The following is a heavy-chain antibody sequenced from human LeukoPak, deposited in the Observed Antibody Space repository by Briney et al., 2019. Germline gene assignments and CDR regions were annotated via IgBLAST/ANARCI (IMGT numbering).Heavy chain of an antibody. CDR2: IYHSGST. D-gene: IGHD3-16*01. CDR3: ARDSSQLRHNVLGGIWPDYGMDV. CDR1: GGSISSSNW. V-gene: IGHV4-4*02. Sequence: SETLSLTCAVSGGSISSSNWWSWVRQPPGKGLEWIGEIYHSGSTNYNPSLKSRVTISVDKSKNQFSLKLSSVTAADTAVYYCARDSSQLRHNVLGGIWPDYGMDVWGQGTTVTVSS. J-gene: IGHJ6*02.